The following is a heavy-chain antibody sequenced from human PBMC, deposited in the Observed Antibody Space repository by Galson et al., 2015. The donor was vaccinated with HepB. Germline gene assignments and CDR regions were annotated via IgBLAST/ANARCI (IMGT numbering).Heavy chain of an antibody. CDR3: AKDHSSGWYVKDY. Sequence: SLRLSCAASGFTFNNYGMHWVRQAPGKGLEWVAFIRYDGSNKYYTDSVKGRFTISRDNSKNTLYLQMNSLRADDTAVYYCAKDHSSGWYVKDYWGQGTLVTVSS. J-gene: IGHJ4*02. CDR2: IRYDGSNK. D-gene: IGHD6-19*01. CDR1: GFTFNNYG. V-gene: IGHV3-30*02.